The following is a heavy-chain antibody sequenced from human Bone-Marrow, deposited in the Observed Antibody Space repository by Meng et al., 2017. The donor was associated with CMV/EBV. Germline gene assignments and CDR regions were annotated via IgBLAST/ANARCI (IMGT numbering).Heavy chain of an antibody. Sequence: SQTLSLTCAVYGGSFSGYYWSWIRQPPGKGLEWIGEINHSGSTNYNPSLKSRVTISVDTSKNQFSLKLSSVTAADTAVYYCARSGSYDFWSGYYLFRWFDPWGQGTRVTVYS. J-gene: IGHJ5*02. CDR1: GGSFSGYY. V-gene: IGHV4-34*01. D-gene: IGHD3-3*01. CDR3: ARSGSYDFWSGYYLFRWFDP. CDR2: INHSGST.